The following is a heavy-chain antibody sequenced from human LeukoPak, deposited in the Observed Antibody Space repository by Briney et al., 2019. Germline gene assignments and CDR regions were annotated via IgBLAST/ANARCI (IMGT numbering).Heavy chain of an antibody. V-gene: IGHV4-39*07. CDR3: ARLGSSWYPSHY. Sequence: PSETLSLTCTVSGGSISSSSYYWGWIRQPPGKGLEWIGSIYYSGSTYYNPSLKSRVTISVDTSKNQFSLKLSSVTAADTAVYYCARLGSSWYPSHYWGQGTLVTVSS. CDR1: GGSISSSSYY. J-gene: IGHJ4*02. CDR2: IYYSGST. D-gene: IGHD6-13*01.